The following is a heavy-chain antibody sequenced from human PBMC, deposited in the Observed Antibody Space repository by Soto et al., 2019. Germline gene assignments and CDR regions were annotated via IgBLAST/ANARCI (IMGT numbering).Heavy chain of an antibody. CDR3: ARGPTGWYGYDY. CDR2: TNSDGRTT. V-gene: IGHV3-74*01. CDR1: GFSFSSSW. Sequence: EVQLVESGGGLIQPGGSLRPSCAASGFSFSSSWLHWVRQAPGKGLVWVSRTNSDGRTTNYADSVKGRFTISRDNAKNTLYLQMNSLRAEDTAVYYCARGPTGWYGYDYWGQGTLVTVSS. J-gene: IGHJ4*02. D-gene: IGHD6-19*01.